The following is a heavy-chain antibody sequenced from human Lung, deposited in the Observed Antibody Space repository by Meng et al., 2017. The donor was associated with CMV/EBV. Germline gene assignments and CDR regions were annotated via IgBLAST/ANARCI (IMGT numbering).Heavy chain of an antibody. CDR2: ISTYNGNT. CDR3: ARDWRLMNAQPNWFDP. CDR1: GYTFTSYG. J-gene: IGHJ5*02. V-gene: IGHV1-18*01. D-gene: IGHD3-3*01. Sequence: ASVKVSXKASGYTFTSYGINWVRQAPGQGLEWMAWISTYNGNTYYAQKFQGRVTLTTDTSTSAAYMELRSLRSDDTAVYYCARDWRLMNAQPNWFDPWGQGTLVTGSS.